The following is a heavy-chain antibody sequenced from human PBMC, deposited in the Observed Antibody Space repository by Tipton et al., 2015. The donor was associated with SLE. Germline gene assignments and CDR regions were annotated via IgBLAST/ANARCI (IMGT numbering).Heavy chain of an antibody. CDR1: GLTFITYA. V-gene: IGHV3-33*08. CDR2: IWYDGRNK. J-gene: IGHJ4*02. D-gene: IGHD2-21*01. CDR3: AGGILWWQIDY. Sequence: QVQLVQSGGGVVQPGRSLRLSCAASGLTFITYAMHWVRQAPGKGLEWVAVIWYDGRNKYYADSVKGRFAISRDDSKNTLYLQMNSLRAEDTAVYYCAGGILWWQIDYWGQGTLVTVSS.